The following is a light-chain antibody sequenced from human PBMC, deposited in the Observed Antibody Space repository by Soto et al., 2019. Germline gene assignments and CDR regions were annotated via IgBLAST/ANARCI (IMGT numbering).Light chain of an antibody. CDR1: QTINNW. CDR2: HAA. V-gene: IGKV1-5*01. CDR3: QHYDSYPWA. Sequence: DIQMTQSPSTLSASIGDRVTITCRASQTINNWLAWYQQKPGKAPILLIYHAANLETGVPSRFSGSAFGTEFTLTISSLQPDGLATYNCQHYDSYPWAFGEGTKV. J-gene: IGKJ1*01.